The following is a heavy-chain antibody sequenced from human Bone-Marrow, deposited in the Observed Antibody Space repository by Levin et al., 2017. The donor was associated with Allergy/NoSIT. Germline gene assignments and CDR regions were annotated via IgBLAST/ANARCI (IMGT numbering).Heavy chain of an antibody. Sequence: PSETLSLTCSVSGDSITSAGYYWGWIRQLPQKGLEWIGYIYYSGSTYYNPSLKSRSTISGDTSKNQFSLILSSVTAADTAVYYGGRVGRSRDAFDIWGQGAMVTVSS. CDR1: GDSITSAGYY. CDR3: GRVGRSRDAFDI. D-gene: IGHD6-13*01. V-gene: IGHV4-31*03. CDR2: IYYSGST. J-gene: IGHJ3*02.